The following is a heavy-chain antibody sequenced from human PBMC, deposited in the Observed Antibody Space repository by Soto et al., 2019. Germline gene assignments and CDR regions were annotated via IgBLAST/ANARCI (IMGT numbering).Heavy chain of an antibody. D-gene: IGHD6-13*01. CDR1: GDSVSSNSAA. CDR3: AREALIAAAGNYYYGMDV. J-gene: IGHJ6*02. V-gene: IGHV6-1*01. Sequence: SQTLSLTCAISGDSVSSNSAAWNWIRQSPSRGLEWLGRTYYRSKWYNDYAESVKSRITINPDTSKNQFSLQLNSVTPEDTAVYYCAREALIAAAGNYYYGMDVWGQGTTVTVSS. CDR2: TYYRSKWYN.